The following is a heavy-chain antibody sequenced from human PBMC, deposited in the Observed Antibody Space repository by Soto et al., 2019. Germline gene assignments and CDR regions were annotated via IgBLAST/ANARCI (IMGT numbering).Heavy chain of an antibody. CDR2: VLRKADGGTT. CDR3: TPYDYIWGCGRYRWAD. J-gene: IGHJ4*02. D-gene: IGHD3-16*02. V-gene: IGHV3-15*01. Sequence: GFPGLSCAAPGFPFANSWMSWVLQVPGQGLEWVARVLRKADGGTTDYAAPVKDRFIISRDDSRNTLHLQMNNLKTEDTAVYYCTPYDYIWGCGRYRWADWGQGAMVTVSS. CDR1: GFPFANSW.